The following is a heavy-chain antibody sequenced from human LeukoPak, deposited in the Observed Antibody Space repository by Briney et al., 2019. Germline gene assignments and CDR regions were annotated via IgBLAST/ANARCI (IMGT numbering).Heavy chain of an antibody. V-gene: IGHV3-23*01. J-gene: IGHJ4*02. CDR2: ISESGDSK. CDR3: DKSGNGWGY. CDR1: GFTFSNYA. Sequence: GGPLRLSCAASGFTFSNYAMSWVRQAPGKGLEWVSSISESGDSKFYTDSVKGRFTISRDNSKNTLFLQMTSLGAGDTALYYCDKSGNGWGYWGQGTLVTVSS. D-gene: IGHD6-19*01.